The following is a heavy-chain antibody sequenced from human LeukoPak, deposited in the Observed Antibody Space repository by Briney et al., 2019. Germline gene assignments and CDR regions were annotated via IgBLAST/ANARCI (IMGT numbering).Heavy chain of an antibody. V-gene: IGHV1-8*01. Sequence: ASVKVSCKASGYTFTSYDINWVRQATGQGLEWMGWMNPNSGNTGYAQKFQGRVTMTRNTSISTAYMELSSLRSEDTAVYYCAVGIDYGDYYGMDVRGQGTTVTVSS. CDR3: AVGIDYGDYYGMDV. CDR2: MNPNSGNT. CDR1: GYTFTSYD. J-gene: IGHJ6*02. D-gene: IGHD4-17*01.